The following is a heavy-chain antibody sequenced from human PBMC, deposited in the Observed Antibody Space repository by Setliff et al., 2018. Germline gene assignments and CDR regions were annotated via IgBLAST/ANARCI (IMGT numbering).Heavy chain of an antibody. V-gene: IGHV4-38-2*02. J-gene: IGHJ3*02. CDR2: IFHTGAA. Sequence: ETLSLTCTVSGYSISTGHYWGWIRQSPGKGLDWIGSIFHTGAAYYNPSLESRFTISVDTSKNQFSLKLNSVTAADTAVYYCAGVFPMVGATERRAFDIWGQGTVVTVSS. D-gene: IGHD1-26*01. CDR1: GYSISTGHY. CDR3: AGVFPMVGATERRAFDI.